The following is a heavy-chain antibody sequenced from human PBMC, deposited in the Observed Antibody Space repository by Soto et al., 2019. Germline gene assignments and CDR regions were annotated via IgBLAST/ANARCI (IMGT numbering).Heavy chain of an antibody. D-gene: IGHD3-10*01. Sequence: GGSLRLSCAASGFTFSSYDMHWVRQATGKGLEWVSAIGTAGDTYYPGSVKGRFTISRENAKNSLYLQMNSLRAGDTAVYYCARSSSGTHLGYYYYMDVWGKGTTVTVSS. CDR2: IGTAGDT. CDR3: ARSSSGTHLGYYYYMDV. V-gene: IGHV3-13*01. CDR1: GFTFSSYD. J-gene: IGHJ6*03.